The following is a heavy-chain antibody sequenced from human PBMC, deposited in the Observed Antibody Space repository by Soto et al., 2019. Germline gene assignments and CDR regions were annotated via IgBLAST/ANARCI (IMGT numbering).Heavy chain of an antibody. D-gene: IGHD3-3*01. V-gene: IGHV3-72*01. CDR1: GFTFSDHY. CDR2: TRNKANSYTT. Sequence: GGSLRLSCAASGFTFSDHYMDWVRQAPGKGLEWVGRTRNKANSYTTEYAASVKGRFTISRDDSKNSLYLQMNSLKTEDTAVYYCARTNYDFWSGQTGDYYYYYMDVWGKGTTVTVSS. J-gene: IGHJ6*03. CDR3: ARTNYDFWSGQTGDYYYYYMDV.